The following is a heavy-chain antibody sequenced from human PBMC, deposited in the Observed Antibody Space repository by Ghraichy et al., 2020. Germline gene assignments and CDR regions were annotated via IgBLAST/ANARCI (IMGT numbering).Heavy chain of an antibody. J-gene: IGHJ3*02. V-gene: IGHV4-59*01. Sequence: SETLSLTCTVSGGSISNYYWSWIRQPPGKGLEWIGYVYYSGRTNYNPSLKSRVTISVDTSKNQFSLRLSSVTAADTAVYYCARDEGGANSAFNIWGQGTMVTVSS. CDR2: VYYSGRT. D-gene: IGHD4/OR15-4a*01. CDR3: ARDEGGANSAFNI. CDR1: GGSISNYY.